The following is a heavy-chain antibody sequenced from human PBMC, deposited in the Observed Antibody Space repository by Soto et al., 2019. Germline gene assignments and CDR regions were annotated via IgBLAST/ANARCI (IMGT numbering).Heavy chain of an antibody. Sequence: QAQLVQSGAEVKKPGASEKVSCKASGNTFYSYSISWVRQAPGQGLEWMGRINGDYGNTNYAQKFRGRVTMTTDTSTTTVYTEPAYLRLDDTGLYYCARCFQADYCFGMDDWGQGTTVTVSS. CDR1: GNTFYSYS. CDR3: ARCFQADYCFGMDD. CDR2: INGDYGNT. D-gene: IGHD3-16*01. J-gene: IGHJ6*02. V-gene: IGHV1-18*01.